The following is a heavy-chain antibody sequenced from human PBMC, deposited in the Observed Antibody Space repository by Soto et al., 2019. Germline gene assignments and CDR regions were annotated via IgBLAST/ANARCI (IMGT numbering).Heavy chain of an antibody. V-gene: IGHV3-9*01. CDR2: ISWKSGNL. CDR3: ARGHHYNNYAVFDF. CDR1: GFRFDGYV. Sequence: EVQLVESGGGLVQPGGSLRLSCAASGFRFDGYVMNWVRQAPGKGPEWVSGISWKSGNLGYADSVKGRFTISRDSAKNSLFLQMNSLRPDDRAMYYCARGHHYNNYAVFDFWGQGTLVTVSS. J-gene: IGHJ4*02. D-gene: IGHD4-4*01.